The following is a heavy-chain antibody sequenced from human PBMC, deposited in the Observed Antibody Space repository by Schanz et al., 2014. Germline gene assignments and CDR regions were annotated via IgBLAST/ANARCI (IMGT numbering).Heavy chain of an antibody. CDR2: ISAYNGNT. V-gene: IGHV1-18*01. Sequence: QVQLVQSGAEVKKPGSSVKVSCKSSRSTFSSYTISWVRQAPGQGLEWMGWISAYNGNTNYAQKLQGRVTMTTDTSTSTAYMELRSLRSDDTAVYYCARGGYSSGWYDRDIAHFDYWGQGTLVTVSS. CDR3: ARGGYSSGWYDRDIAHFDY. J-gene: IGHJ4*02. D-gene: IGHD6-19*01. CDR1: RSTFSSYT.